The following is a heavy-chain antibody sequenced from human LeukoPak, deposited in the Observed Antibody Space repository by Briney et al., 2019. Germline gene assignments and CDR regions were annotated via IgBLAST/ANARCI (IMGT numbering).Heavy chain of an antibody. CDR1: GGSISSYY. CDR3: ARGITMVRGVIITSRYNWFDP. J-gene: IGHJ5*02. Sequence: PSETLSLTCTVSGGSISSYYWSWIRQPPGKGLEWIGYIYYSGSTNYNPSLKSRVTISVDTSKNQFSLKLSSVTAADTAMYYCARGITMVRGVIITSRYNWFDPWGQGTLVTVSS. CDR2: IYYSGST. D-gene: IGHD3-10*01. V-gene: IGHV4-59*01.